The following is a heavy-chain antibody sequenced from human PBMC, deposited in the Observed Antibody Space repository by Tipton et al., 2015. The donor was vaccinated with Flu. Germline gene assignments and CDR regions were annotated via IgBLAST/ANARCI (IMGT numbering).Heavy chain of an antibody. D-gene: IGHD4-17*01. Sequence: TLSLTCTVSGYSTSGDYYWGWIRQPPGKGLEWIGSSHHSGGTYYNPSLKSRVTISVDTPKSQFSLRLNSVTAADTGVYYCARHRGTTATTLDWFDPWGQGTLVNVSS. V-gene: IGHV4-38-2*02. CDR2: SHHSGGT. J-gene: IGHJ5*02. CDR1: GYSTSGDYY. CDR3: ARHRGTTATTLDWFDP.